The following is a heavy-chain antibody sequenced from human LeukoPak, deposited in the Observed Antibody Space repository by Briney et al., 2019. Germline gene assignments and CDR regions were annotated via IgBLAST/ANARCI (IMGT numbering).Heavy chain of an antibody. CDR3: ARDAMAVGYFDY. CDR1: GFTFSSYG. J-gene: IGHJ4*02. Sequence: GRSLRLSCAASGFTFSSYGMHWVRQAPGKGLEWVAVIWYDGSNKYYADSVKGRFTISRDNSKNTLYLQMNSLRAEDTAVYYCARDAMAVGYFDYWGQGTLVTVSS. V-gene: IGHV3-33*01. CDR2: IWYDGSNK. D-gene: IGHD1-26*01.